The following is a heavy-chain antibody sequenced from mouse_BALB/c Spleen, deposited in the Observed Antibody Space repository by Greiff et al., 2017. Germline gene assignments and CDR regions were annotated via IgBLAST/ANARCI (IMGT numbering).Heavy chain of an antibody. D-gene: IGHD2-1*01. CDR3: ARSPGNYWYFDV. V-gene: IGHV1S30*01. Sequence: VQLQQSGPELVKPGASVKISCKASGYSFTGYYMHWVKQSHVKSLEWIGRINPYNGATSYNQNFKDKASLTVDKSSSTAYMELHSLTSEDSAVYYCARSPGNYWYFDVWGAGTTVTVSS. CDR1: GYSFTGYY. J-gene: IGHJ1*01. CDR2: INPYNGAT.